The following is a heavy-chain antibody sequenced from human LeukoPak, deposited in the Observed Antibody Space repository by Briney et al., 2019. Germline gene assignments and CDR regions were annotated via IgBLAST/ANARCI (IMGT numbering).Heavy chain of an antibody. V-gene: IGHV4-4*07. D-gene: IGHD5-24*01. Sequence: SETLSLTCTVSGGSISTYYWSWIRQAAGKGLEWIGRIYTSGSTNYNPSLKSRVTISVDTSKNQFSLKLSSVTAADTAVYYCAREATRGDGYNEFDYWGQGTLVTVSS. CDR1: GGSISTYY. CDR2: IYTSGST. CDR3: AREATRGDGYNEFDY. J-gene: IGHJ4*02.